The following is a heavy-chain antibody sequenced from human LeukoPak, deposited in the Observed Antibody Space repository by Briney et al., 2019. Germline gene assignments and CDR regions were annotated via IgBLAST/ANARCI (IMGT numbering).Heavy chain of an antibody. D-gene: IGHD6-19*01. CDR2: ISGGTT. CDR1: GFTFGDYL. J-gene: IGHJ4*02. V-gene: IGHV3-49*03. CDR3: ARGSAWLSVY. Sequence: GGSLRLSCTASGFTFGDYLMSWFRQAPGKGLEWIGFISGGTTEYAASVKGRFTISRDDSTSIAYLQMNSLTTEDTAVYYCARGSAWLSVYWGQGTLVTVSS.